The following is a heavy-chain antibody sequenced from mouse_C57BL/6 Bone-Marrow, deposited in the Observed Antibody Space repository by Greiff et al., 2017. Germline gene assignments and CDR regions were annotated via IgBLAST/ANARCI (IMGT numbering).Heavy chain of an antibody. D-gene: IGHD1-1*01. Sequence: EVPGVESGGGLVKPGGSLKLSCAASGFTFSDYGMHWVRQAPEKGLEWVAYISSGSSTIYYADTVKGRFTISRDNAKHTLVLQMNRLRSEDTAMYYCARDLRSFDYWGQGTTLTVSS. J-gene: IGHJ2*01. CDR2: ISSGSSTI. CDR1: GFTFSDYG. CDR3: ARDLRSFDY. V-gene: IGHV5-17*01.